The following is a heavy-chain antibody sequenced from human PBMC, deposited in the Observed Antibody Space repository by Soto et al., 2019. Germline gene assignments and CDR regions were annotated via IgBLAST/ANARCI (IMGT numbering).Heavy chain of an antibody. D-gene: IGHD3-16*01. CDR2: INPKSGDT. CDR3: ARDMQGWGGY. J-gene: IGHJ4*02. Sequence: GASVKVSCKASGYTLTDYYLHWVRQAPGQGLEWTGWINPKSGDTNYAQKFQDRVTMTRDTSTSTAYMELSRLRFDDTAVYYCARDMQGWGGYWGQGTLVTVS. V-gene: IGHV1-2*02. CDR1: GYTLTDYY.